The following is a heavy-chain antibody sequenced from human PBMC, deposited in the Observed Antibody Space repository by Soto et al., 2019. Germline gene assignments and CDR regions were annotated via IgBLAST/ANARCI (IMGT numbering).Heavy chain of an antibody. D-gene: IGHD2-15*01. J-gene: IGHJ4*02. V-gene: IGHV4-31*02. Sequence: WTWIRQLPGQGLEWIGYIYYSGRTYYSPSLQSRLTISVDTSQNQFSLRLTSVTAADTAVYYCVVGPEDVVGGQLDYWGQGALVTVSS. CDR3: VVGPEDVVGGQLDY. CDR2: IYYSGRT.